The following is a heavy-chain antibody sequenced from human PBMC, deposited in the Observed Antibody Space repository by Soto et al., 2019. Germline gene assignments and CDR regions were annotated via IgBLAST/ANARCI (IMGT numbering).Heavy chain of an antibody. CDR2: INTNTGNP. CDR1: GYIFTSYA. J-gene: IGHJ6*02. Sequence: ASVKVSCKASGYIFTSYAMNWVRQAPGQGLEWMGWINTNTGNPTYAQGFTGRFVFSLDTSVSTAYLQICSLKAEDTAVYYCSRDGGPGDMLTDAALYYYYGMDVWGQGTTVTVSS. V-gene: IGHV7-4-1*01. D-gene: IGHD3-9*01. CDR3: SRDGGPGDMLTDAALYYYYGMDV.